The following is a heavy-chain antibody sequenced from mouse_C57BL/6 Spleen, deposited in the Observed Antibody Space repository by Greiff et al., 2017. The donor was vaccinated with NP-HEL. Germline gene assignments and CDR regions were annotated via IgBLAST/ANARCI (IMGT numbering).Heavy chain of an antibody. Sequence: EVQGVESGGGLVKPGGSLKLSCAASGFTFSSYALSWVRQTPEKRLGWVATISDGGGYTYYPDNVKGRFTISRDNAKNNLYLQMSHLRSEDTAMYYCARERYSNCVDYWGQGTTLTVSS. CDR2: ISDGGGYT. D-gene: IGHD2-5*01. CDR3: ARERYSNCVDY. CDR1: GFTFSSYA. J-gene: IGHJ2*01. V-gene: IGHV5-4*01.